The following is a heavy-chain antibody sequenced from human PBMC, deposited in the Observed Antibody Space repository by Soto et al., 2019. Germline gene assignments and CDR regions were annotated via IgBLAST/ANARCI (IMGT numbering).Heavy chain of an antibody. Sequence: GGSLRLSCAASGFTFSSYAMSWVRQAPGKGLEWVSAISGSGGSTYYADSVKGRFTISRDNSKNTLYLQMNSLRAEDTAVYFCAKDLEDIVVVVAANFDYWGQGTLVTVSS. CDR1: GFTFSSYA. CDR3: AKDLEDIVVVVAANFDY. CDR2: ISGSGGST. D-gene: IGHD2-15*01. J-gene: IGHJ4*02. V-gene: IGHV3-23*01.